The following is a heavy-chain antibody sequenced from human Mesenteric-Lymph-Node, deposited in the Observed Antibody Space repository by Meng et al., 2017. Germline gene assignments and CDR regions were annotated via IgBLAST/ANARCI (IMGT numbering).Heavy chain of an antibody. CDR1: VGSFSGQS. CDR3: ERDQGGAVAY. D-gene: IGHD4-23*01. CDR2: INHRGST. Sequence: VKLQQWGAGQLKPSQPLPLTCAVYVGSFSGQSSTWIRQSPAKGLVWIGDINHRGSTNYNRSLKSRVTISVDTSNNQVSLELNYVTAADTAVYLCERDQGGAVAYWGQGTLVTVSS. V-gene: IGHV4-34*01. J-gene: IGHJ4*02.